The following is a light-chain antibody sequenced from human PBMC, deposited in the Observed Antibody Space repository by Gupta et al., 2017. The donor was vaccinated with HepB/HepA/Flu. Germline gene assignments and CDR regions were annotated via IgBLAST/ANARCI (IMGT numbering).Light chain of an antibody. Sequence: VLTQPPSASGTPGQRVTISCSVSSSNIGNDNAYWYQQLPGTAPKLLIYNDNQGPSGVPDGFSGSKSGTTASLAISGLRSEDEADYYCVGWDDSLSGYVFGAGTKVTVL. CDR2: NDN. J-gene: IGLJ1*01. V-gene: IGLV1-47*02. CDR1: SSNIGNDN. CDR3: VGWDDSLSGYV.